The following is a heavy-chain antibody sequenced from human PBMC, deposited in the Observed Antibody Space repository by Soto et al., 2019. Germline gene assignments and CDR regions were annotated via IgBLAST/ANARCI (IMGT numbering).Heavy chain of an antibody. Sequence: GASVKVSCKASGYTFTSYGISWVRQAPGQGLVWMGWISAYNGNTNYAQKLQGRVTMTTDTSTSTAYMELRSLRSDDTAVYYCARMGYCSSTSCYGGMDVWGQGTTVTVSS. V-gene: IGHV1-18*04. CDR1: GYTFTSYG. CDR2: ISAYNGNT. J-gene: IGHJ6*02. D-gene: IGHD2-2*01. CDR3: ARMGYCSSTSCYGGMDV.